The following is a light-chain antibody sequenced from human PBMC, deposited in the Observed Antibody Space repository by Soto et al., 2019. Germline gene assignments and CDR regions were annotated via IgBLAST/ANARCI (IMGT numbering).Light chain of an antibody. CDR2: DVS. CDR1: QDISNN. Sequence: IQMTQSPSSLSASVGDRVTITCQTSQDISNNLDWYRQTPGKAPKLLIYDVSNLETGVPSRFRGSGSGTTFTFTISSLQPEDIGTYYCLQYENLPLTFGGGTKVELK. V-gene: IGKV1-33*01. J-gene: IGKJ4*01. CDR3: LQYENLPLT.